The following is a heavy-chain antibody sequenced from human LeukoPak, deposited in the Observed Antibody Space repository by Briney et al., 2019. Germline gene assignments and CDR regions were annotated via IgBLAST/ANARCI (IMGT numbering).Heavy chain of an antibody. Sequence: PGGSLRLSCAASGFVFHDYWMNWFRQAPGKGLEWVANINHDGSEKNYVASARGRFTISRENAKNSLYLQMNSLRADDTAIYYCATDRDRPWVKRFDRWGQGALVTVSA. CDR3: ATDRDRPWVKRFDR. CDR2: INHDGSEK. D-gene: IGHD6-6*01. V-gene: IGHV3-7*01. J-gene: IGHJ4*02. CDR1: GFVFHDYW.